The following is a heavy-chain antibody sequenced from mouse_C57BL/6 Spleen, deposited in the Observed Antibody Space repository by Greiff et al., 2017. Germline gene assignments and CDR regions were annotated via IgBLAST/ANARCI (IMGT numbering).Heavy chain of an antibody. J-gene: IGHJ1*03. Sequence: EVQLVESGGDLVKPGGSLKLSCAASGFTFSSYGMSWVRQTPDKRLEWIATISSGGSYTYYPDSMKGRFTISRDNAKNTLYLQMSSLKSEDTAMYYCARDYGYDYWYVDVWGTGTTVTVSS. V-gene: IGHV5-6*01. CDR2: ISSGGSYT. CDR1: GFTFSSYG. D-gene: IGHD2-2*01. CDR3: ARDYGYDYWYVDV.